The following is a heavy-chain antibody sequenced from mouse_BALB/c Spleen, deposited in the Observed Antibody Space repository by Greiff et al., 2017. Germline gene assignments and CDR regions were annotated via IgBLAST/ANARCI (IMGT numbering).Heavy chain of an antibody. CDR3: ARYDYDGVDY. J-gene: IGHJ2*01. CDR1: GYSFTGYF. CDR2: INPYNGDT. Sequence: VQLKQSGPELVKPGASVKISCKASGYSFTGYFMNWVMQSHGKSLEWIGRINPYNGDTFYNQKFKGEATLTVDKSSSTAHMELRSLASEDSAVYYCARYDYDGVDYWGQGTTLTVSS. V-gene: IGHV1-20*02. D-gene: IGHD2-4*01.